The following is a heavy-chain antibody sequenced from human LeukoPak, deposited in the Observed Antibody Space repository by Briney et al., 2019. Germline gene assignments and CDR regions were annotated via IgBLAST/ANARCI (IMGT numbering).Heavy chain of an antibody. CDR1: GDSFSYFY. Sequence: SETLSLTCTVSGDSFSYFYWSWIRQPPGKGLEWIGYIYYSGSTNYNPSLKSRVTISVDTSKNQFSLKLSSVTAADTAVYYCARAGDSSGWYFYWGQGTLVTVSS. V-gene: IGHV4-59*01. CDR2: IYYSGST. J-gene: IGHJ4*02. CDR3: ARAGDSSGWYFY. D-gene: IGHD6-19*01.